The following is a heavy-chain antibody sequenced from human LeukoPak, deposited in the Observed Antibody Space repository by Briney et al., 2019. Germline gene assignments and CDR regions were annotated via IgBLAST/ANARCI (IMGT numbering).Heavy chain of an antibody. CDR2: IIPILGIA. CDR3: ARALVGSPYYGMDV. V-gene: IGHV1-69*04. Sequence: GASVKVSCKASGYTFTSYAISWVRQAPGQGLEWMGRIIPILGIANYAQKFQGRVTITADKSTSTAYMELSSLRCEDTAVYYCARALVGSPYYGMDVWGQGTTVTVSS. J-gene: IGHJ6*02. D-gene: IGHD3-10*01. CDR1: GYTFTSYA.